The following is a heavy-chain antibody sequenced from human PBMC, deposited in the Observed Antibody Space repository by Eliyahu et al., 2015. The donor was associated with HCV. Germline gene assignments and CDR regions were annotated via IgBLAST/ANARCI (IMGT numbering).Heavy chain of an antibody. V-gene: IGHV4-59*01. J-gene: IGHJ5*02. D-gene: IGHD6-19*01. CDR3: ASGGGGIAVAGTGGWFDP. Sequence: QVQLQESGPGLVKPSETLSLTCTVSGGSITTYYWSWIRQPPGKGLEWIGYIPYSGSTNYTPSLKSRVTISVDTSKNQFSLNLTSVTAADTAVYYCASGGGGIAVAGTGGWFDPWGQGTLVTVSS. CDR2: IPYSGST. CDR1: GGSITTYY.